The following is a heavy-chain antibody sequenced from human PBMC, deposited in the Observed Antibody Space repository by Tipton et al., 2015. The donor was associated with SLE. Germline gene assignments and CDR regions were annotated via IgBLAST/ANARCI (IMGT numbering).Heavy chain of an antibody. V-gene: IGHV4-34*01. CDR3: ARGVIAARRGGFDY. CDR2: INHSGST. J-gene: IGHJ4*02. Sequence: LRLSCAVYGGSFSGYYWSWIRQPPGKGLEWIGEINHSGSTNYNPSLKSRVTISVDTSNNQFSLKLSSVTAADTAVYYCARGVIAARRGGFDYWGQGTLVTVSS. CDR1: GGSFSGYY. D-gene: IGHD6-6*01.